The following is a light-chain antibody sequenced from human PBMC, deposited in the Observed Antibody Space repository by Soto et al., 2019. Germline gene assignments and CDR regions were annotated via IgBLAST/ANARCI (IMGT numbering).Light chain of an antibody. Sequence: EIVLTQSPGTLSLFPGERATLSCRASQSLITRYLAWYQQKPGQAPRLLIYGASSRATGIPDRFSGSGSGTDFTLTISRLEPEDFAVYSCQQYGISPTFSQGTRLEIK. V-gene: IGKV3-20*01. CDR1: QSLITRY. CDR3: QQYGISPT. J-gene: IGKJ5*01. CDR2: GAS.